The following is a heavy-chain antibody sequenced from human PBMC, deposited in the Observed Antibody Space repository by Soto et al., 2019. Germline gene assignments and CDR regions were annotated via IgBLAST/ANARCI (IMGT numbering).Heavy chain of an antibody. CDR3: ARGWFHFDY. V-gene: IGHV6-1*01. Sequence: SQTLSHTCAISGDSVSSKSAAWNWIRQSPSRGLEWLGRTYYRSKWYNDYAVSVKSRITINPDTSKNQFSLKLSSVTAADTAVYYCARGWFHFDYWGQGTLVTVSS. J-gene: IGHJ4*02. CDR2: TYYRSKWYN. CDR1: GDSVSSKSAA. D-gene: IGHD3-10*01.